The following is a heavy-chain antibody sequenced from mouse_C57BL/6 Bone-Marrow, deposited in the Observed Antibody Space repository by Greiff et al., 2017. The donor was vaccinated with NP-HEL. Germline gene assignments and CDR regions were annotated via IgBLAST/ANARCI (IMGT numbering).Heavy chain of an antibody. D-gene: IGHD2-2*01. CDR2: IYPYNGVS. CDR1: GYSFTGYY. CDR3: ARGGGYDGGYAMDY. J-gene: IGHJ4*01. Sequence: VQLQQSGPELVKPGASVKISCKASGYSFTGYYMHWVKQSHGNILDWIGSIYPYNGVSSYNQKFKGKATLTVDKSSSTAYMELRSLTSEDYAVYYCARGGGYDGGYAMDYWGQGTSVTVSS. V-gene: IGHV1-31*01.